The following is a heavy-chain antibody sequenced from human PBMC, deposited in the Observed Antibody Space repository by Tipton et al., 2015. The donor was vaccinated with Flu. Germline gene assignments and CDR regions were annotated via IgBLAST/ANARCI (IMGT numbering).Heavy chain of an antibody. J-gene: IGHJ4*02. CDR2: IRGSAGRGAGT. CDR3: AKVIPEIVAGLDY. Sequence: SLRLSCAASGFIFSRYAMSWVRQAPGKGLEWVSNIRGSAGRGAGTYYADSVKGRFSISRDNSKNTLYLQMNSLRAEDTAIYYCAKVIPEIVAGLDYWAREPWSPSPQ. CDR1: GFIFSRYA. D-gene: IGHD6-19*01. V-gene: IGHV3-23*01.